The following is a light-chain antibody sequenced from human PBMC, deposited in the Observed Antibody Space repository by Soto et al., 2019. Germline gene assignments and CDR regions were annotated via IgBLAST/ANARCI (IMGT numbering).Light chain of an antibody. Sequence: DIQMTQSPSMLSASVGDRVTIACRASQRIRRWVAWYQQKPGKAPKLLIFDASTLESGVPSRYSGRGSETDCTTTISLLLHDAFATYYCKQYNLYPPATFGHGTNVEI. V-gene: IGKV1-5*01. CDR3: KQYNLYPPAT. CDR1: QRIRRW. J-gene: IGKJ1*01. CDR2: DAS.